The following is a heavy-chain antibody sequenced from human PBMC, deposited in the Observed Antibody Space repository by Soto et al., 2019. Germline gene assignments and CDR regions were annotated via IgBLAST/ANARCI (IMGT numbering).Heavy chain of an antibody. CDR1: GFTFGDYS. CDR2: IGNRGTGI. J-gene: IGHJ5*02. CDR3: ARDLRAVGMASRFDP. V-gene: IGHV3-11*01. D-gene: IGHD6-13*01. Sequence: QVQLVESGGGLVQPGGSLRLSCEASGFTFGDYSMTWIRQAPGKGLEWVSFIGNRGTGIYYADSVKGRSTIFRDNAKNSLYLQMNSLRAEDTAMYYCARDLRAVGMASRFDPWGQGTLVTVSS.